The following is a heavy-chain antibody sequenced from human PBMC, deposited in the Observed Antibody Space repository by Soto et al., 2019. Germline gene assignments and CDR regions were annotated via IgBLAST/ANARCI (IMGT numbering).Heavy chain of an antibody. J-gene: IGHJ4*02. Sequence: AAVKGSCKAFGVTFNNYLSNWVRHDPGQGLEWMAGIIPIFGTPNYAQKFQGRVTITADKSTSTAYMELNSLRSEDTAVYYCAGRCDGTNCLAHFDYWGQGTLVTVSS. CDR3: AGRCDGTNCLAHFDY. CDR2: IIPIFGTP. CDR1: GVTFNNYL. V-gene: IGHV1-69*06. D-gene: IGHD2-2*01.